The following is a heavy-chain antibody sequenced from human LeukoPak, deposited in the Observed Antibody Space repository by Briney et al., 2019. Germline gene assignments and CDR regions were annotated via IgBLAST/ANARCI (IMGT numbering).Heavy chain of an antibody. D-gene: IGHD1-1*01. V-gene: IGHV1-18*01. CDR1: GYTFTSYG. Sequence: ASVKVSCKASGYTFTSYGISWVRQAPGQGLEWMGRISAYNGNTNYAQKFQGRVTMTRNTPISTAYMELSSLRSEDTAVYSCARGAGTTEGWFDPWGQGTLVTVSS. CDR3: ARGAGTTEGWFDP. CDR2: ISAYNGNT. J-gene: IGHJ5*02.